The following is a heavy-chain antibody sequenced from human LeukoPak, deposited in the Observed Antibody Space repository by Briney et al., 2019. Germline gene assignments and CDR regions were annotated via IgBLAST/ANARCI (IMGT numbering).Heavy chain of an antibody. J-gene: IGHJ5*02. CDR2: MTRNSGNT. CDR1: GYPFTIYV. CDR3: AMGQVDWFEP. Sequence: ASPKVSSMPSGYPFTIYVINWVRQATGQGLEWMGWMTRNSGNTGYARKYQGRVTITRNTSISTDYMELSSLRSEDRGLYYCAMGQVDWFEPWGQGTLVTVSS. V-gene: IGHV1-8*03.